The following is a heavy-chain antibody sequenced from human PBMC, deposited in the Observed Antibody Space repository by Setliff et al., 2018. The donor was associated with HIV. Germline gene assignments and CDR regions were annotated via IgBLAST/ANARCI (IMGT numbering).Heavy chain of an antibody. CDR2: IYYSGST. Sequence: PSETLSLTCTVSGGSISSGSYYWSWIRQHPGKGLEWIGYIYYSGSTNYNPSLRSRVTISVDTSKNQFSLKLSSVTAADTAVYYCARGDGTKYYYYYYMDVWGKGTTVTVSS. V-gene: IGHV4-61*01. CDR3: ARGDGTKYYYYYYMDV. D-gene: IGHD1-7*01. CDR1: GGSISSGSYY. J-gene: IGHJ6*03.